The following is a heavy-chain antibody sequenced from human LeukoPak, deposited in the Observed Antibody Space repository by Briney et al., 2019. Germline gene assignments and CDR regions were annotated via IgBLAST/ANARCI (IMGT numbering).Heavy chain of an antibody. CDR1: GFTFSSYE. CDR3: AGKRMVRGVIGGEFDY. J-gene: IGHJ4*02. Sequence: QSGGSLRLSCAASGFTFSSYEMNWVRQAPGKGLEWVSYISSSGSTIYYADSVKGRFTISRDNAKNSLYLQMNSLRAEDTAVYYCAGKRMVRGVIGGEFDYWGQGTLVTVSS. V-gene: IGHV3-48*03. D-gene: IGHD3-10*01. CDR2: ISSSGSTI.